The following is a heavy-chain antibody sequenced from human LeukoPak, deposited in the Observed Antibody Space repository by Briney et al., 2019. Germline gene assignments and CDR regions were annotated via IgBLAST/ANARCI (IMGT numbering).Heavy chain of an antibody. V-gene: IGHV3-20*01. J-gene: IGHJ6*03. CDR1: GFTFDDYG. CDR2: INWNGGST. Sequence: GGSLRLSCAASGFTFDDYGMSWVRQAPGKGLEWVPGINWNGGSTGYADSVKGRFTISRDNAKNSLYLQMNSLRAEDTALYHCARATYYYYMDVWGKGTTVTVSS. CDR3: ARATYYYYMDV.